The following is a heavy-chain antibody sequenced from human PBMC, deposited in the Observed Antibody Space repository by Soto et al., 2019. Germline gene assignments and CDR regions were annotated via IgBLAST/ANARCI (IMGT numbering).Heavy chain of an antibody. J-gene: IGHJ4*02. CDR3: ARGGFVDTTMVIDY. CDR2: IWYDGTNK. D-gene: IGHD5-18*01. CDR1: GFTFSSHG. V-gene: IGHV3-33*01. Sequence: PGGSLRLSCAASGFTFSSHGMHWVRQAPGKGLEWVAVIWYDGTNKYYADSVKGRFTISRDDSKNTLYLQMNSLRAEDTAVYYCARGGFVDTTMVIDYWGQGT.